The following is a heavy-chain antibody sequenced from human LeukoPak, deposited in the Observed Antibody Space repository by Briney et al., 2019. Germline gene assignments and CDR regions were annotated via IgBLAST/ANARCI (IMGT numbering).Heavy chain of an antibody. Sequence: GASVKVSCKASGYTFTSYDINWVRQATGQGLEWMGWMNPNSGNTGYAQKFQGRVTMTRNTSISTAYMELSSLRSEDTAVYYCARARAQGRRIAVAYWGQGTLVTVSS. CDR3: ARARAQGRRIAVAY. D-gene: IGHD6-19*01. J-gene: IGHJ4*02. CDR1: GYTFTSYD. CDR2: MNPNSGNT. V-gene: IGHV1-8*01.